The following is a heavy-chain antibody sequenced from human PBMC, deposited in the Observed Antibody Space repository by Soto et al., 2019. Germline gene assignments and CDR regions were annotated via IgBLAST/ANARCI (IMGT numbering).Heavy chain of an antibody. CDR2: INSGSDSI. J-gene: IGHJ4*02. D-gene: IGHD3-22*01. V-gene: IGHV3-48*01. CDR1: GFMFDSYP. Sequence: VQLVVSGGGLVQPGGSLRLSCVGSGFMFDSYPMNWVRQAPGKGLEWVSYINSGSDSIYYAESVKGRFTISRDNARNSLSLQMNSLRAEDTAVYYCAKGTTMIVVADHFDYWGQGTLVTVSS. CDR3: AKGTTMIVVADHFDY.